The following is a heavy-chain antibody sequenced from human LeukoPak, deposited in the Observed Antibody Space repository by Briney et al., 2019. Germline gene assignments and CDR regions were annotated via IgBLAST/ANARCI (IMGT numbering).Heavy chain of an antibody. CDR3: ARAQSYGSGNYYCDY. V-gene: IGHV3-21*01. Sequence: GGSLRLSCAASGFTFSSYSMNWVRQAPGKGLEWVSSISSSSNHIYYADSVKGRFTISRDNAKNSLYLQMNSLRAEDTAVYYCARAQSYGSGNYYCDYWGQGTLVTVSS. CDR1: GFTFSSYS. CDR2: ISSSSNHI. D-gene: IGHD3-10*01. J-gene: IGHJ4*02.